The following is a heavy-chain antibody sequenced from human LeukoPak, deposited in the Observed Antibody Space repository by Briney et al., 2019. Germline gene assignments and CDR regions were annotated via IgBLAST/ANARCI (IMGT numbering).Heavy chain of an antibody. CDR3: ARRPLYEYGWYFDY. CDR2: IYYSGST. J-gene: IGHJ4*02. D-gene: IGHD2-8*02. V-gene: IGHV4-34*01. CDR1: GGSFSGYY. Sequence: SETLSLTCAVYGGSFSGYYWSWIRQPPGKGLEWIGSIYYSGSTYYNPSLKSRVTISVDTSKNQFSLKLSSVTAADTAVYYCARRPLYEYGWYFDYWGQGTLVTVSS.